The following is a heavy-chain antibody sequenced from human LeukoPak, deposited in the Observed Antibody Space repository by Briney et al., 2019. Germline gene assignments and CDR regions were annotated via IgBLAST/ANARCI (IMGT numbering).Heavy chain of an antibody. CDR3: ARGRRFSGSSCGLSFYFDY. D-gene: IGHD6-19*01. CDR2: IDYSGST. Sequence: PSETLSLTCTVSGGSISGSYWSWIRQPPGKGLEWIGHIDYSGSTNYNPSLKSRVTISVDTSKNQFSLKLTSVTAADTSVYYCARGRRFSGSSCGLSFYFDYWGQGTLVTVSS. J-gene: IGHJ4*02. V-gene: IGHV4-59*01. CDR1: GGSISGSY.